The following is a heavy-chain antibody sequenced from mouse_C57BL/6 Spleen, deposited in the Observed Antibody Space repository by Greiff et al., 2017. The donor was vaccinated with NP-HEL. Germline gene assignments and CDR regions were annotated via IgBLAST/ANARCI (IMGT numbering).Heavy chain of an antibody. V-gene: IGHV1-55*01. D-gene: IGHD1-1*01. CDR1: GYTFTSYW. Sequence: QVQLKQPGAELVKPGASVKMSCKASGYTFTSYWITWVKQRPGQGLEWIGDIYPGSGSTNYNEKFKSKATLTVDTSSSTAYMQLSSLTSEDSAVYYCAREGDYYGSSFLLDYWGQGTSVTVSS. CDR3: AREGDYYGSSFLLDY. CDR2: IYPGSGST. J-gene: IGHJ4*01.